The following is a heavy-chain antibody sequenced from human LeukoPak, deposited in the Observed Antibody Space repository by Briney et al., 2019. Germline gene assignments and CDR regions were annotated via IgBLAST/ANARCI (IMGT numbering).Heavy chain of an antibody. CDR2: ISAYNGDT. Sequence: ASVKVSCKASGYTSTTYGITWVRQAPGQGLEWMGWISAYNGDTNYAQKLQGRVTMTTDTSTTTAYMELRSLRSDDTAVYYCARDYGGNSVFGYWGQGTLVTVSS. V-gene: IGHV1-18*01. J-gene: IGHJ4*02. D-gene: IGHD4-23*01. CDR1: GYTSTTYG. CDR3: ARDYGGNSVFGY.